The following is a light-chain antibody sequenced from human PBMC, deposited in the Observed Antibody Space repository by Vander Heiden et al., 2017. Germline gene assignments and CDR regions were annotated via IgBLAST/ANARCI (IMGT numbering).Light chain of an antibody. V-gene: IGKV1-8*01. CDR3: QHDDSYPHT. J-gene: IGKJ4*01. CDR1: QGISSY. Sequence: AIRMTQSPSSFSASTGDRVTSTWRASQGISSYLAWYQQKTVPSRFSGSGSGTDFTLTISCLQSEDFATYYCQHDDSYPHTFGRGTKVEIK.